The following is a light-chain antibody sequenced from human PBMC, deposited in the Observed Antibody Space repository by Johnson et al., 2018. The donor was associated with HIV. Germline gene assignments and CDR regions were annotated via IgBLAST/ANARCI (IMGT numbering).Light chain of an antibody. J-gene: IGLJ1*01. CDR2: DNN. Sequence: QSVLTQPPSVSAAPGQKVTISCSGSSSNIGNNYVSWYQQLPGTAPKLLIYDNNTRPSGIPYRFSGSTSGTSATLGITGLPTGDEADYYCGTWDSSLSFYVFGTGTKVTVL. CDR3: GTWDSSLSFYV. CDR1: SSNIGNNY. V-gene: IGLV1-51*01.